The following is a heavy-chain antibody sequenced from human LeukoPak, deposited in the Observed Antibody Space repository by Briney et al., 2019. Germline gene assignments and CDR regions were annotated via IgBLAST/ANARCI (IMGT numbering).Heavy chain of an antibody. Sequence: ASVKVSCKASGYTFTSYCISWVRQAPGQGLEWIGWISAYSGNTHYAQKLQGRVTMTTDTSTSTAYMELRSLRSDDTAVYYCARDGGPYYDSSGLSGYYYYGMDVWGQGTTVTVSS. J-gene: IGHJ6*02. CDR3: ARDGGPYYDSSGLSGYYYYGMDV. CDR2: ISAYSGNT. CDR1: GYTFTSYC. D-gene: IGHD3-22*01. V-gene: IGHV1-18*01.